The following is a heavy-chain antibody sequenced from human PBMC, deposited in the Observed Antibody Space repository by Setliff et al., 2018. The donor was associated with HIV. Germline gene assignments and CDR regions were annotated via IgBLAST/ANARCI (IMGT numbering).Heavy chain of an antibody. D-gene: IGHD6-19*01. Sequence: LSLTCAASGFIFSTYEMAWVREAPGKGLEWVSSISGSGDSTYYADSVQGRFTISSDNSKKMVYLQMNSLRAEDTAVYYCAKDFHSSGWPYNFDYWGQGTLVTVSS. CDR2: ISGSGDST. CDR3: AKDFHSSGWPYNFDY. CDR1: GFIFSTYE. J-gene: IGHJ4*02. V-gene: IGHV3-23*01.